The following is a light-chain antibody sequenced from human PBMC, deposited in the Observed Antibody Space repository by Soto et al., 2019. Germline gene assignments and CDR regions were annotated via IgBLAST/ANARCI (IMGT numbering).Light chain of an antibody. CDR1: SSDVGGYNY. Sequence: QSVLTQPASVSGSPGQSITISCTGTSSDVGGYNYDSWYQQHPGKAPKLMIYDVSDRPSGVSNRFSASKSGNTASLTISGLQAEDEADYYCCSYTSSSTPWVFGTGTKVTVL. CDR2: DVS. V-gene: IGLV2-14*03. J-gene: IGLJ1*01. CDR3: CSYTSSSTPWV.